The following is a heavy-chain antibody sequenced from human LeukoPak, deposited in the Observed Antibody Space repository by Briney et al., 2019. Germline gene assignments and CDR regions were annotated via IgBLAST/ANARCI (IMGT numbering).Heavy chain of an antibody. CDR3: ATSQSSVAGIVGD. Sequence: GGSLRLSCAASGFTFSDYFMTWIRQAPGKGLEWVSYISGSGSSKYYADSVKGRFTISRDNAKNSLYLQMNSLRVEDTAVYYCATSQSSVAGIVGDWGQGTLVTVSS. D-gene: IGHD6-19*01. CDR2: ISGSGSSK. V-gene: IGHV3-11*04. CDR1: GFTFSDYF. J-gene: IGHJ4*02.